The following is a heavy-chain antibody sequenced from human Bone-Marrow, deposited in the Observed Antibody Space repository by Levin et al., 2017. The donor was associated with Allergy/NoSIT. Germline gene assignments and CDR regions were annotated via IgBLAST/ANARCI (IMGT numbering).Heavy chain of an antibody. Sequence: GESLKISCAASEFIVRSNYMSWVRQAPGKGLDWVSVIYSGGSAHNADSVKGRFTISRDNSKNTLYLQMNSLRDEDTAVYYCVARSNGMDVWGNGTAVTVSS. CDR3: VARSNGMDV. D-gene: IGHD5-12*01. CDR1: EFIVRSNY. CDR2: IYSGGSA. V-gene: IGHV3-66*01. J-gene: IGHJ6*04.